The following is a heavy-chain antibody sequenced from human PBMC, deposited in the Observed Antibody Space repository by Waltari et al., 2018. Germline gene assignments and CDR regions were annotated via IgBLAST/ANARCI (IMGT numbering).Heavy chain of an antibody. D-gene: IGHD2-15*01. CDR2: MYYSEST. Sequence: QLQLQESGPGLVKASETLSLTCTVSGDSISSSSYYWGWVRQPPGKGLEWIGNMYYSESTSYNPSRKSRCTISGDTSKSQFSLKLSSVTAADTSMYYCVRHARTTSGGKHFDHWGQGMLVTVSP. CDR3: VRHARTTSGGKHFDH. J-gene: IGHJ4*02. CDR1: GDSISSSSYY. V-gene: IGHV4-39*01.